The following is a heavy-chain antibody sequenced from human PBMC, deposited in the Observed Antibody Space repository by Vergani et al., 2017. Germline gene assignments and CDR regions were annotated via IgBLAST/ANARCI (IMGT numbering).Heavy chain of an antibody. CDR3: VRDKGDFNAFDI. CDR2: ISAYNGKT. J-gene: IGHJ3*02. Sequence: VQLVQSGAEVKKPGASVKVSCKASGYTFSSYGISWVRQAPGQGLEWMGWISAYNGKTDYAQKVQGRVTMTTDTSTSTAYMELRSLGSDDTAVYYCVRDKGDFNAFDIWGQGTMVTVSS. V-gene: IGHV1-18*01. CDR1: GYTFSSYG. D-gene: IGHD3-16*01.